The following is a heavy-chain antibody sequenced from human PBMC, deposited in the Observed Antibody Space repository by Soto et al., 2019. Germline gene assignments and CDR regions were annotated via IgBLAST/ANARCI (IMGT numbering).Heavy chain of an antibody. Sequence: SETLSLTCTVSGGSIGSAGYSWTWIRQSPGKGLEWIGYTYQSGSAYYNPSLKSRVTISVDRSKNQFSLNLTSVTAADTAVYYCARDYYGMDVWGQGTTVTVSS. CDR3: ARDYYGMDV. CDR1: GGSIGSAGYS. V-gene: IGHV4-30-2*06. J-gene: IGHJ6*02. CDR2: TYQSGSA.